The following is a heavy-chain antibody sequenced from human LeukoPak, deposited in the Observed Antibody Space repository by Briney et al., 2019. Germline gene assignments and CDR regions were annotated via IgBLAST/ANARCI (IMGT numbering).Heavy chain of an antibody. D-gene: IGHD1-26*01. V-gene: IGHV3-23*01. Sequence: PVGSLRLSCAASGFTFSSYAMSWVRQAPGKGLEWVSGISSSGSSTYADSVKGRFTISRDNSKNTLYLQMNSLRAEDTAVFYCAKEGRVGASVFFQHWGQGTLVTVSS. J-gene: IGHJ1*01. CDR2: ISSSGSST. CDR3: AKEGRVGASVFFQH. CDR1: GFTFSSYA.